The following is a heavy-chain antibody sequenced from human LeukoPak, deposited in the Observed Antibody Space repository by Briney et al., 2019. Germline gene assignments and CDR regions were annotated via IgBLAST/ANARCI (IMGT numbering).Heavy chain of an antibody. D-gene: IGHD3-10*01. Sequence: SETLSLTCTVSGYSINSAFYWGWIRVPPGKGLEWIGSVFHRGTTYYNSSLKSRANISIDTSKNQFSLKLNSLTAEDTAIYYCVRDGYYGSGSPGWFGPWGPGTLVIASA. CDR3: VRDGYYGSGSPGWFGP. CDR2: VFHRGTT. CDR1: GYSINSAFY. V-gene: IGHV4-38-2*02. J-gene: IGHJ5*02.